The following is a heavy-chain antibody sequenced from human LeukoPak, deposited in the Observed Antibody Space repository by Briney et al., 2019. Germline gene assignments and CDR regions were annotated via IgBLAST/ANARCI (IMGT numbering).Heavy chain of an antibody. Sequence: GGSLRLSCAGSGFIFNNYAMHWVRQPPGKGLEWVSGISWNSGSIDYADSVKGRFTISRDNAKNSLYLQMNSLRAEDTAVYYCARDSYPAAGAWIVYWGQGTLVTVSS. D-gene: IGHD6-13*01. V-gene: IGHV3-9*01. CDR3: ARDSYPAAGAWIVY. CDR2: ISWNSGSI. J-gene: IGHJ4*02. CDR1: GFIFNNYA.